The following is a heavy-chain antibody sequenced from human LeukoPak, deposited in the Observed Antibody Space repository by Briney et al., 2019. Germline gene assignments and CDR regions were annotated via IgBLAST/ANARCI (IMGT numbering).Heavy chain of an antibody. J-gene: IGHJ4*02. CDR3: ARIIVITSTDYFDS. D-gene: IGHD2-2*01. CDR1: GGSISSSLYY. V-gene: IGHV4-39*01. CDR2: IFYSGIT. Sequence: SETLSLTCTVSGGSISSSLYYWGWIRQPPGKGLEWIGSIFYSGITYYNPSLQSRVTISVDTSKSQFSLHLSSVTAADTALYYCARIIVITSTDYFDSWGQGTLVTVSS.